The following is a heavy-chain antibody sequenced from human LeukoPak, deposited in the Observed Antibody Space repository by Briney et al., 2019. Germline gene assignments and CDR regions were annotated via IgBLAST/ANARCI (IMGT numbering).Heavy chain of an antibody. CDR1: GVSINTCCYC. Sequence: SETLSLTCDVSGVSINTCCYCWTWIRQPPGKGLEWIGYKYYSGSTRYNSSLRSRLTISLDSSKNQFSLRLTSVTAADTAVYYCARGRSYGFDFDSWGPGTLVIVSS. D-gene: IGHD5-18*01. CDR3: ARGRSYGFDFDS. CDR2: KYYSGST. J-gene: IGHJ4*02. V-gene: IGHV4-61*01.